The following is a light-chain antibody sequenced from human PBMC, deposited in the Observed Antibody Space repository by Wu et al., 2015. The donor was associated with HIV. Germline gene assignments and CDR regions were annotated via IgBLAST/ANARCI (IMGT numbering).Light chain of an antibody. Sequence: ETVLTQSPGTLSLSPGERATLSCRTSQSVSSSYLAWYQQKPGQAPRLLIYGASSRATGIPDRFSGSGSGTDFTLTISRLEPEDFAVYYCQQYGSSPFIFGLGPKWISN. J-gene: IGKJ3*01. CDR1: QSVSSSY. CDR3: QQYGSSPFI. V-gene: IGKV3-20*01. CDR2: GAS.